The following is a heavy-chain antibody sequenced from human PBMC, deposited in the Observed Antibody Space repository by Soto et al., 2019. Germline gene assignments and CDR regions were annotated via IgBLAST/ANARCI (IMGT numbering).Heavy chain of an antibody. V-gene: IGHV4-59*11. CDR3: ARDVYGGAPNHYCGLDV. D-gene: IGHD4-17*01. CDR1: GGSISSHY. CDR2: IYYSRIT. J-gene: IGHJ6*02. Sequence: QVQLQESGPGLVKPSETLSLTCIVSGGSISSHYWSWIRQPPGKGLEWLGYIYYSRITDYNPALKSRVTISGDTSTNQVSLRLRSVTAADTAVYFCARDVYGGAPNHYCGLDVWGQGTTVTVSS.